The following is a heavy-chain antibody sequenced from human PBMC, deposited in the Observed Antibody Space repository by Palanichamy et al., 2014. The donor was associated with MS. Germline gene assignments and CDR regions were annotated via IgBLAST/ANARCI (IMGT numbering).Heavy chain of an antibody. CDR3: ARGCISSTSCYWPGYYYGMDV. CDR1: RGTFSSYA. CDR2: IIPIFGTT. D-gene: IGHD2-2*01. V-gene: IGHV1-69*06. Sequence: QVQLVQSGAEVKKPGSSVKVSCKASRGTFSSYAISWVRQAPGQGLEWMGRIIPIFGTTNYAQKFQGRVTLTADKSTTTAYMELNSLRSEDTAVYYCARGCISSTSCYWPGYYYGMDVWGQGTTVTASS. J-gene: IGHJ6*02.